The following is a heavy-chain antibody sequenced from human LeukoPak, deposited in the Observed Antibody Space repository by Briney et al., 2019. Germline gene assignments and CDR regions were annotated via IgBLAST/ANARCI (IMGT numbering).Heavy chain of an antibody. Sequence: PSETLSLTCTVSGYSISSGYYWGWIRQPPGKGLEWIGSIYHSGSTYYNPSLKSRVTISVDTSKNQFSLKLSSVTAADTAVYYCARGLLGTGMLDSWGQGTLVTVSS. J-gene: IGHJ5*01. CDR3: ARGLLGTGMLDS. D-gene: IGHD2/OR15-2a*01. CDR1: GYSISSGYY. V-gene: IGHV4-38-2*02. CDR2: IYHSGST.